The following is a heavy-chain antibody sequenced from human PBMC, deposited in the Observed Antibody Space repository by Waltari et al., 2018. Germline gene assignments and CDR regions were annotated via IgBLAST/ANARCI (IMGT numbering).Heavy chain of an antibody. V-gene: IGHV1-2*02. CDR3: ARDPGPIVGAPDL. CDR1: GYTFTDFH. D-gene: IGHD1-26*01. CDR2: FKPKKGES. Sequence: VQSGSEVKKPGASVRVSCQASGYTFTDFHLHWFRQTPNQRLECKGWFKPKKGESESAANFLGRVTMSRDTAINTVYVDLSGLRSDDTAVYFCARDPGPIVGAPDLWGQGTLVTVFS. J-gene: IGHJ5*02.